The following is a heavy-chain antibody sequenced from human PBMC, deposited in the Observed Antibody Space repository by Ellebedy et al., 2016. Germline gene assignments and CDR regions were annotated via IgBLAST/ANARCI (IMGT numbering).Heavy chain of an antibody. CDR1: GFTFSSYA. D-gene: IGHD1-14*01. J-gene: IGHJ4*02. CDR3: TPRRGFNY. V-gene: IGHV3-23*01. Sequence: GESLKISXAASGFTFSSYAMSWVRQAPGKGLEWVSAISGSGGSTYYADSVKGRFTISRDNSKNTLYLQMNSLRAEDSAVYYCTPRRGFNYWGQGTLVTVSS. CDR2: ISGSGGST.